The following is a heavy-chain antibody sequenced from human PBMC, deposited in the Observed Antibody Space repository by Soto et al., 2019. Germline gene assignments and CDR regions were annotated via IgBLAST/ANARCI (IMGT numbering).Heavy chain of an antibody. D-gene: IGHD3-3*02. CDR1: GLTFSSFA. J-gene: IGHJ4*02. CDR2: IDTSGGGT. V-gene: IGHV3-23*01. CDR3: FKSNRDLGDS. Sequence: EVQLLESGGGLVQPGGSLRLSCAASGLTFSSFAMSWVRQAPGKGLEWVSAIDTSGGGTYYVDSVKGRFTISRDNSKNPMYLQMNSLRAADTAVYYAFKSNRDLGDSWGQGTLVTVSS.